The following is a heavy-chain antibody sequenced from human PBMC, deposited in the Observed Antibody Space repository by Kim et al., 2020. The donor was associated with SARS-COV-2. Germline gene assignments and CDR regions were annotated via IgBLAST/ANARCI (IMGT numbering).Heavy chain of an antibody. CDR3: ARLDGTTIDN. CDR2: KR. Sequence: KRYYGDSVQGRLTISRENSRNSLYLKMNSLGAEDTAVYHCARLDGTTIDNWGQGTLVTVSS. D-gene: IGHD4-17*01. J-gene: IGHJ4*02. V-gene: IGHV3-33*01.